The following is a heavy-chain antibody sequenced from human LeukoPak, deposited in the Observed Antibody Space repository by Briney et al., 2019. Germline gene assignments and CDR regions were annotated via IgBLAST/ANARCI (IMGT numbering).Heavy chain of an antibody. V-gene: IGHV4-59*01. J-gene: IGHJ4*02. CDR3: TRVGDFVFRD. CDR2: IYYSGST. CDR1: GGSITSYH. Sequence: KPSETLSLTCTVSGGSITSYHWSWIRQPPGKGLEWIGYIYYSGSTNYNSSLKSRVTISIDPSKNQFSLKLSSVTAADTAVYYCTRVGDFVFRDWGQGTLVTVSS. D-gene: IGHD4-17*01.